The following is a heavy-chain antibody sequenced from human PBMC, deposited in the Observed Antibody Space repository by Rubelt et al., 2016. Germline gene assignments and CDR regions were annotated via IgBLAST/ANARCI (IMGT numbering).Heavy chain of an antibody. CDR3: ERDLSRIQRCIRHTPSSGHDY. CDR1: GFSFSSHG. Sequence: GFGGGLVQPGGSLRLSCAASGFSFSSHGINWVRQVPGKGLVWVSSISGSRSYINYGNSVKGRFTISRDNAKNSLYLQMNSLRVEDKAVYYCERDLSRIQRCIRHTPSSGHDYWGQGTLVTVSS. D-gene: IGHD6-25*01. CDR2: ISGSRSYI. J-gene: IGHJ4*02. V-gene: IGHV3-21*01.